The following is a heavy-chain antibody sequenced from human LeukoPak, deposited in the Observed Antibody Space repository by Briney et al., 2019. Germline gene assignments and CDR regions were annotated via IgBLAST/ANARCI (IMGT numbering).Heavy chain of an antibody. CDR2: ISSSSSYI. CDR1: GFTFSSYS. V-gene: IGHV3-21*01. Sequence: GGSLRLSCAASGFTFSSYSMNWVRQAPGKGLEWVSSISSSSSYIYYADSVKGRFTISRDNAKNSLYLQMNSLRAEDTAVYYCARGGQYCSGGSCYLKLRDNYFDYWGQGTLVTVSS. CDR3: ARGGQYCSGGSCYLKLRDNYFDY. D-gene: IGHD2-15*01. J-gene: IGHJ4*02.